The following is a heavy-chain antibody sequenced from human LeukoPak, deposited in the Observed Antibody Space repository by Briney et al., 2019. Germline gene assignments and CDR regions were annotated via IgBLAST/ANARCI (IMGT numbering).Heavy chain of an antibody. CDR3: ARAPIAMAGTGWFDP. V-gene: IGHV1-18*04. J-gene: IGHJ5*02. D-gene: IGHD6-19*01. Sequence: GASVTVSCKASGYTFTSYGISWVRQAPGEGLEWMGWISAYNGNTNYVQKLQGRVTMTTDTSTSTAYMELRSLRSDDTAVYYCARAPIAMAGTGWFDPWGQGTLVTVSS. CDR1: GYTFTSYG. CDR2: ISAYNGNT.